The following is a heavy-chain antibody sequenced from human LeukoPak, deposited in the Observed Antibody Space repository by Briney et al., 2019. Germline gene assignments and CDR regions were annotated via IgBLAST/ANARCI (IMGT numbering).Heavy chain of an antibody. CDR3: ATSVGRDSYNYYYYYYMDV. CDR2: IIPIFGTA. CDR1: GGTFSSYA. V-gene: IGHV1-69*05. Sequence: SVKVSCKASGGTFSSYAISWVRQAPGQGLEWMGGIIPIFGTANYAQKFQGRVTITTDESTSTAYMELSSLRSEDTAVYYCATSVGRDSYNYYYYYYMDVWGKGTTVTVSS. D-gene: IGHD5-24*01. J-gene: IGHJ6*03.